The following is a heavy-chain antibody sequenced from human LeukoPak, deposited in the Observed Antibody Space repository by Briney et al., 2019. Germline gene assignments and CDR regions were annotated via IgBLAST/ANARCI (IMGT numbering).Heavy chain of an antibody. V-gene: IGHV3-23*01. CDR2: ISGSGGST. CDR3: AKDRKGLYSYGLFDI. CDR1: GFTFSSYA. D-gene: IGHD5-18*01. J-gene: IGHJ3*02. Sequence: GGSLRLSCAASGFTFSSYAMSWVRQAPGKGLEGVSAISGSGGSTYYADSVKGRFTISRDNSKNTLYLQMNSLRAEDTAVYYCAKDRKGLYSYGLFDIWGQGTMVTVSS.